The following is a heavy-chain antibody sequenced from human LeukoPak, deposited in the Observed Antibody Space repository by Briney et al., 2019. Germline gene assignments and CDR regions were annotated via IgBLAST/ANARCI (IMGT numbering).Heavy chain of an antibody. Sequence: SSGTLSLTCAVSGGSISSSNWWSWVRQPPGKGLEWIGEIYHNGSTNYNPSLKSRVTISVDKSKDQFSLKLSSVTAADTAVYYCARWGYYYDGSGLDYWDQGTLVTVSS. V-gene: IGHV4-4*02. CDR2: IYHNGST. CDR3: ARWGYYYDGSGLDY. CDR1: GGSISSSNW. J-gene: IGHJ4*02. D-gene: IGHD3-22*01.